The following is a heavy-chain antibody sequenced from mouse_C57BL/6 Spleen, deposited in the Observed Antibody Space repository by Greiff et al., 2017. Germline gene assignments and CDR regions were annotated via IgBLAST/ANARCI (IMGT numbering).Heavy chain of an antibody. Sequence: QVQLQQSGPELVKPGASVKISCKASGYSFTGSYMNWVKQSPEKGLEWIGQIYPRDGGTNYNAKFKGKATLTADKSSSTAYMQLNSLTSEDSAVYFCARMGIKNDESMDYWGQGTSVTVSS. CDR1: GYSFTGSY. D-gene: IGHD2-4*01. V-gene: IGHV1-82*01. CDR3: ARMGIKNDESMDY. CDR2: IYPRDGGT. J-gene: IGHJ4*01.